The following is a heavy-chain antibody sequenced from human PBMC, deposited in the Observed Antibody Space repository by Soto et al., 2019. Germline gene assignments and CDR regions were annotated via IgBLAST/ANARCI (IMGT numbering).Heavy chain of an antibody. Sequence: ASVKVSCKASGYTFTSYDMNWVRQATGQGLEGMGWMNPNSGNTGYAQKFQGRVTMTRNTSISTAYMELSSLRSEDTAVYYCARGLRYFDWLSQIYYYYGMDVWGKGATVTV. CDR3: ARGLRYFDWLSQIYYYYGMDV. V-gene: IGHV1-8*01. CDR2: MNPNSGNT. D-gene: IGHD3-9*01. CDR1: GYTFTSYD. J-gene: IGHJ6*04.